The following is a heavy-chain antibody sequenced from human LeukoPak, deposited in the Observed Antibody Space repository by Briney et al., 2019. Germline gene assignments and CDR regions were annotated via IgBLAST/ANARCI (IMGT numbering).Heavy chain of an antibody. V-gene: IGHV1-2*02. Sequence: ASVKVSCKASGYTFTGYYMHWVRQAPGQGLEWMGWINPNSGGTNCAQKFQVRGTMTRDTSISTAYMELSRLRSDDTAVYYCARDIDNGDYVVYWGQGTLVTVSS. J-gene: IGHJ4*02. D-gene: IGHD4-17*01. CDR1: GYTFTGYY. CDR2: INPNSGGT. CDR3: ARDIDNGDYVVY.